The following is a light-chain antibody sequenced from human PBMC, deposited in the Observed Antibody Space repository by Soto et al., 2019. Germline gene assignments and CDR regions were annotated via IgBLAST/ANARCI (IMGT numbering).Light chain of an antibody. Sequence: DIQMTQSPYTLSASVGDRVTITCRASRNIGNWLAWYQQKPGTAPKLLIYKASALESGAPSRFSGSGFGTEFSLTISGLQADDSATYHCQQYKSFPWAFGQGTRVEVK. V-gene: IGKV1-5*03. CDR1: RNIGNW. CDR2: KAS. J-gene: IGKJ1*01. CDR3: QQYKSFPWA.